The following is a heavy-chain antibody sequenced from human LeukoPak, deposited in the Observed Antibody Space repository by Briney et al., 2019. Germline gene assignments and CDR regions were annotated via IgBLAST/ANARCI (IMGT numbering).Heavy chain of an antibody. CDR1: GFTFRSYW. Sequence: GGSLRLSCAASGFTFRSYWMSWVRQAPGKGLEWVANIKQDGSEKYYVDSVKGRFTISRDNAKNSLYLQMNGLRAEDTAVYYCAREDGYNFPYYFDYWGQGTLVTVSS. D-gene: IGHD5-24*01. J-gene: IGHJ4*02. V-gene: IGHV3-7*01. CDR2: IKQDGSEK. CDR3: AREDGYNFPYYFDY.